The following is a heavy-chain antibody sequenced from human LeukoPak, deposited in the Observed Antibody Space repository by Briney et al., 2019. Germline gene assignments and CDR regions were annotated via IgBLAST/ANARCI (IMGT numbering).Heavy chain of an antibody. CDR2: ISSSSSYI. CDR3: ARDPDSSGWYEYYFDY. CDR1: GFTFSSYS. J-gene: IGHJ4*02. V-gene: IGHV3-21*01. D-gene: IGHD6-19*01. Sequence: GRSLRLSCAASGFTFSSYSMNWVRQSPGKGLEWVSSISSSSSYIYYADSVKGRFTISRDNAKTSLYLQMNSLRAEDTAVYYCARDPDSSGWYEYYFDYWGQGTLVTVSS.